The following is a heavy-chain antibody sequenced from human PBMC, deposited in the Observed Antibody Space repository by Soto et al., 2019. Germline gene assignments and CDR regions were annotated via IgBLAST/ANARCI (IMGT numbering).Heavy chain of an antibody. J-gene: IGHJ2*01. Sequence: QVQLQESGPGLVKPSETLSLTCTVSGGSISSYYWSWIRQPPGKGLEWIGYIYYSGSTNYNPSLKSRVTISVDTSKNQFSLKLSSVTAADTAVYYCARSWEWELPGDWYFDLWGRGTLVTVSS. D-gene: IGHD1-26*01. CDR3: ARSWEWELPGDWYFDL. CDR1: GGSISSYY. V-gene: IGHV4-59*01. CDR2: IYYSGST.